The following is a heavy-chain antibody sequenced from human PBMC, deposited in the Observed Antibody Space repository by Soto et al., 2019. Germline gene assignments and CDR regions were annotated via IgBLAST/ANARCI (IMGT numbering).Heavy chain of an antibody. CDR1: GFTFTSSA. D-gene: IGHD3-3*01. Sequence: GASVKVSCKASGFTFTSSAVQWVRQARGQRLEWIGWIVVGSGNTNYAQKLQERVTITRDMSTSTAYMELSSLRSEDTAVYYCAADGDGYYGMDVWGQGTTVTVSS. J-gene: IGHJ6*02. V-gene: IGHV1-58*01. CDR2: IVVGSGNT. CDR3: AADGDGYYGMDV.